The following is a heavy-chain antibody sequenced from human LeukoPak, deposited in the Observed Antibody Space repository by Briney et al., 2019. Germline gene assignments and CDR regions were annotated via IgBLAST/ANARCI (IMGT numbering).Heavy chain of an antibody. D-gene: IGHD6-13*01. CDR1: GGSFSGYY. CDR2: INHSGST. CDR3: ARGGRYSSSPIDY. J-gene: IGHJ4*02. V-gene: IGHV4-34*01. Sequence: SETLSLTCAVYGGSFSGYYWSWIRQPPGKGLEWIGEINHSGSTNYNSSLKSRVTISVDTSKNQFSLKLSSVTAADTAVYYCARGGRYSSSPIDYWGQGTLVTVSS.